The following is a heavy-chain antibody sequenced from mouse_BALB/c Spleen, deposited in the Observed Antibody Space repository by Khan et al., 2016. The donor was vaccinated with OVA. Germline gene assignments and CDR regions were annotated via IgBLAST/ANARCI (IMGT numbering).Heavy chain of an antibody. J-gene: IGHJ4*01. D-gene: IGHD1-1*01. Sequence: EVQLQESGPGLVKPSQSLSLTCTVNGYSITSNYAWNWIRQFPGNKLEWMGYINYSGSTNYNPSLKSRLSITRDTSKNQFFLLLHSVTTEDSATYYCARGNYYGYALDYWGQETSVTVSS. CDR2: INYSGST. CDR3: ARGNYYGYALDY. V-gene: IGHV3-2*02. CDR1: GYSITSNYA.